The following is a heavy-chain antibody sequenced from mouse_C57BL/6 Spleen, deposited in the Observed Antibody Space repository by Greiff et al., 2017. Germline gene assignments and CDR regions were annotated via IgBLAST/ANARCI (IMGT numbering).Heavy chain of an antibody. J-gene: IGHJ2*01. Sequence: QVQLQQSGPELVKPGASVKISCKASGYAFSSSWMNWVKQRPGKGLEWIGRIYPGDGDTNYNGKFKGKATLTADKSSSTAYMQLSSLTSEDSAVYFCARNGNYDYFDYWGQGTTLTVSS. V-gene: IGHV1-82*01. D-gene: IGHD2-1*01. CDR2: IYPGDGDT. CDR1: GYAFSSSW. CDR3: ARNGNYDYFDY.